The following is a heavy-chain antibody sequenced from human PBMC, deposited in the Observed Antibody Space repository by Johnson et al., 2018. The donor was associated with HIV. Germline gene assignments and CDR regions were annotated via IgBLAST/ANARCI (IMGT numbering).Heavy chain of an antibody. CDR3: AKDREYGLAWGWAFDI. V-gene: IGHV3-23*04. J-gene: IGHJ3*02. D-gene: IGHD6-19*01. CDR1: GFTFSSYA. CDR2: ISGSGGST. Sequence: VQLVESGGGLVQPGGSLRLSCAASGFTFSSYAMSWVRQAPGKGLEWVSAISGSGGSTYYADSVKGRFTISRDNSKNTLYLQMNSLRAEDTAVYYCAKDREYGLAWGWAFDIWGQGTVFTVSS.